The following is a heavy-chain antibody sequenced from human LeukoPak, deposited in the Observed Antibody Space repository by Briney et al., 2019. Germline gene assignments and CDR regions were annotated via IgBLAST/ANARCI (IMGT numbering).Heavy chain of an antibody. J-gene: IGHJ4*02. D-gene: IGHD3-9*01. CDR2: INQDGRQK. CDR1: GFTFSSHW. Sequence: PGGSLRLSCAASGFTFSSHWMNWVRQAPGKGLEWVPNINQDGRQKYSGDSVKGRFTISRDNAKNSLDLQMNRLRAEDTAVDYWARDPDDIERVNFDYWGQGGLVTVSS. CDR3: ARDPDDIERVNFDY. V-gene: IGHV3-7*01.